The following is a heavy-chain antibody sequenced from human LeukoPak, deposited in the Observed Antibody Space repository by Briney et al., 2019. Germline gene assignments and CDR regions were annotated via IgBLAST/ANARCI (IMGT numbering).Heavy chain of an antibody. V-gene: IGHV1-69*04. Sequence: GASVTVSCTASGGTFSSYAISWVRQAPGQGLEWMGRIIPILGIATYAQKFQGRVTITADKSTSTAYMELSSLRSEDTAVYYCARPIPLGYCSSTSCPYYYYYYGMDVWGQGTTVTVSS. CDR1: GGTFSSYA. CDR2: IIPILGIA. J-gene: IGHJ6*02. CDR3: ARPIPLGYCSSTSCPYYYYYYGMDV. D-gene: IGHD2-2*01.